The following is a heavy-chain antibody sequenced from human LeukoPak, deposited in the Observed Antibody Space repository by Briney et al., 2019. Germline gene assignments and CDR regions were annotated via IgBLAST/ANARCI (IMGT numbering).Heavy chain of an antibody. CDR3: ARDRMDYDFWSGLDY. J-gene: IGHJ4*02. CDR1: GYTFTDYY. V-gene: IGHV1-2*02. D-gene: IGHD3-3*01. CDR2: INPNSGGT. Sequence: ASVKVSCKASGYTFTDYYMHWVRQAPGQGLEWMGWINPNSGGTNYAQKFQGRVTMTRDTSISTAYMEPSRLRSDDTAVYYCARDRMDYDFWSGLDYWGQGTLVTVSS.